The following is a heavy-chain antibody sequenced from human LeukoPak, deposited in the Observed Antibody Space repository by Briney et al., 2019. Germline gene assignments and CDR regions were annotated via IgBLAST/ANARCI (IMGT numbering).Heavy chain of an antibody. CDR1: GFTFSSYA. Sequence: GRSLRLSCAASGFTFSSYAMHWVRQAPGKGLEWVAVISYDGSNKYYADSVKGRFTISRDNSKNTLYLQMNSLRAEDTAVYYCARSPRSSTSCLDYWGQGTLVTVSS. D-gene: IGHD2-2*01. CDR3: ARSPRSSTSCLDY. CDR2: ISYDGSNK. J-gene: IGHJ4*02. V-gene: IGHV3-30-3*01.